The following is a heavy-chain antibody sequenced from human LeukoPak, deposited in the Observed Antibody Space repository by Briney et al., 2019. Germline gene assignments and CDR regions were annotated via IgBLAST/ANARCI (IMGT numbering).Heavy chain of an antibody. CDR3: ARDYWWNYDY. CDR1: GFTFSDYA. CDR2: ISKDGSDK. J-gene: IGHJ4*02. V-gene: IGHV3-30-3*01. Sequence: QTGGSLRLSCAASGFTFSDYAMHWVRQAPGKGLEWVEVISKDGSDKYYPGSVRGRLTISRDNSKNTIYLQMDSLRAEDTAIYYCARDYWWNYDYWGQGTLVTVSS. D-gene: IGHD1-7*01.